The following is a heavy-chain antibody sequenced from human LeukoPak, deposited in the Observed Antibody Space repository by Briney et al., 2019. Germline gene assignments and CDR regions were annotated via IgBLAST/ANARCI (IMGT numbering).Heavy chain of an antibody. CDR1: GFTFSSYW. D-gene: IGHD3-3*01. CDR3: ARWAIFGGDGAYYYYGMDV. Sequence: PGGSLRLSCAASGFTFSSYWMSWVRQAPGKGLEWVANIKQDGSEKYYVDSVKGRFTISRDNAKNSLYLQMNSLRAEDTAVYYCARWAIFGGDGAYYYYGMDVWGQGTTVTVSS. CDR2: IKQDGSEK. J-gene: IGHJ6*02. V-gene: IGHV3-7*01.